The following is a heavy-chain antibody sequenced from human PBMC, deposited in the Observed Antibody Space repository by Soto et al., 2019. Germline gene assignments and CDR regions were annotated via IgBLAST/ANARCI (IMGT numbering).Heavy chain of an antibody. CDR1: GFTFSSYW. CDR3: ASACVSVCYDSSGNGHNAFDI. V-gene: IGHV3-74*01. D-gene: IGHD3-22*01. J-gene: IGHJ3*02. Sequence: EVQLVESGGGLVQPGGSLRLSCAASGFTFSSYWMHWVRQAPGKGLVWVSRINSDGSSTSYADSVKGRFTISRDNAKNTLYRQMNSLRAEDTAVYYCASACVSVCYDSSGNGHNAFDIWGQGTMATVSS. CDR2: INSDGSST.